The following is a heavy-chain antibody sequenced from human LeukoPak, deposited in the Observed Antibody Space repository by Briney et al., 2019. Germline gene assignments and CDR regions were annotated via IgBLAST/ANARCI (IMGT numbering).Heavy chain of an antibody. D-gene: IGHD3-10*01. CDR3: AKQGTSGSFSHFDY. J-gene: IGHJ4*02. CDR1: GFTFSTYV. V-gene: IGHV3-23*01. CDR2: ISASDGGT. Sequence: QPGGSLRLSCAASGFTFSTYVMNWVGQAAGKGLEWVSGISASDGGTDYADSVKGGFTISRHNSKNTLYLQMNSLRADDTAVYYCAKQGTSGSFSHFDYWGQGTLVTVSS.